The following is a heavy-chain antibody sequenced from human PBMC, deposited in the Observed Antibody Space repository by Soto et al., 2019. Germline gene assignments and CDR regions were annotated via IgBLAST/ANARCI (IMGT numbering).Heavy chain of an antibody. J-gene: IGHJ3*02. Sequence: QVQLVQSGAEVKKPGASVKVSCKASGYTFTGYYMHWVRQAPGQGLEWMGWIKPTSGGTNSAQKFQGCVTKTRDTSISTAYMELSRLRSDDTAVYYCLITYDAFDIWGQGTMVTVSS. CDR2: IKPTSGGT. V-gene: IGHV1-2*04. D-gene: IGHD3-10*01. CDR3: LITYDAFDI. CDR1: GYTFTGYY.